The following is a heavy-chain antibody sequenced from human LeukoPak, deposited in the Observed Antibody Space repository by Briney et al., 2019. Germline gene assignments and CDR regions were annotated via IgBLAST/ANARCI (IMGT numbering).Heavy chain of an antibody. V-gene: IGHV4-59*01. J-gene: IGHJ4*02. CDR1: GFTFSSYG. CDR2: IYYSGST. Sequence: GSLRLSCAASGFTFSSYGMTWIRQPPGKGLEWIGYIYYSGSTNYNPSLKSRVTISVDTSKNQFSLKLSSVTAADTAVYYCATLIGLVDYWGQGTLVTVSS. CDR3: ATLIGLVDY. D-gene: IGHD2/OR15-2a*01.